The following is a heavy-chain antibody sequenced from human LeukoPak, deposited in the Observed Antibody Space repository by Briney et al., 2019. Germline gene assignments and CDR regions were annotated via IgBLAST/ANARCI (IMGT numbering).Heavy chain of an antibody. CDR1: GGSFSGYY. D-gene: IGHD3-16*01. Sequence: SETLSLTCAVYGGSFSGYYWSWIRQPPGKGLEWIGEINHSGSTNYNPSLKSRVTISITTSKNQFSLKVTSVTASDTAMYYCVRDHVSPGLSNWFDPWGQGTLVTVSS. J-gene: IGHJ5*02. CDR3: VRDHVSPGLSNWFDP. V-gene: IGHV4-34*01. CDR2: INHSGST.